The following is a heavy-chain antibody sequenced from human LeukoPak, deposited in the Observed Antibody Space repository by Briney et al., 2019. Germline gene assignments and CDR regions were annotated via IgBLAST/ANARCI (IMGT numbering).Heavy chain of an antibody. Sequence: PGGSLRLSCAASGFTFSDYYMSWIRQAPGKGLEWVSYISSSGSTIYYADSVKGRFTISRDNAKNSLYLQMNSLRAEDTAVYYCTRDQGTTVTSYSFDIWGQGTMVTVSS. J-gene: IGHJ3*02. CDR1: GFTFSDYY. D-gene: IGHD4-17*01. CDR3: TRDQGTTVTSYSFDI. V-gene: IGHV3-11*04. CDR2: ISSSGSTI.